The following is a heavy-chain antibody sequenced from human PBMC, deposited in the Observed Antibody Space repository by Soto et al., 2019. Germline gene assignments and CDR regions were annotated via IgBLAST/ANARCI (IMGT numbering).Heavy chain of an antibody. V-gene: IGHV3-13*05. CDR2: IGTAGDP. CDR3: ARAAPGIDPSPPFYYYYGMDV. J-gene: IGHJ6*02. D-gene: IGHD6-13*01. CDR1: GFTFSSYD. Sequence: PGGSLRLSCAASGFTFSSYDMRWVRQATGKGLEWVSAIGTAGDPYYPGSVKGRFTISRENAKNSLYLQMNSLRAGDTDVYYCARAAPGIDPSPPFYYYYGMDVWGQGTTVTVSS.